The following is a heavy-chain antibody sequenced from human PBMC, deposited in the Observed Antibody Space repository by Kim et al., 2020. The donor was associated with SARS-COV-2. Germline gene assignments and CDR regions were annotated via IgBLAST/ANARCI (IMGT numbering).Heavy chain of an antibody. CDR2: IKSKTDGGTT. CDR3: TTKVLRYPRRAFDI. Sequence: GGSLRLSCAASGFTFSNAWMSWVRQAPGKGLEWVGRIKSKTDGGTTDYAAPVKGRFTISRDDSKNTLYLQMNSLKTEDTAVYYCTTKVLRYPRRAFDIWGQGTMVTVSS. V-gene: IGHV3-15*01. CDR1: GFTFSNAW. J-gene: IGHJ3*02. D-gene: IGHD3-9*01.